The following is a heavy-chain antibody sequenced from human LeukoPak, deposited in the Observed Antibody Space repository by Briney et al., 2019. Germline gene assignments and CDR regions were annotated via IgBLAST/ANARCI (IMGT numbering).Heavy chain of an antibody. Sequence: PGGSLRLSCAASGFTFSNYAMRWVRQAPGKGLEWVSAISGGGSGIYYADSMKSRFTISRDNSKNTLYLQINSLRAEDTAVYYCAKWGDDDVLTGYYVSDYWGQGTLVTVSS. CDR1: GFTFSNYA. CDR2: ISGGGSGI. CDR3: AKWGDDDVLTGYYVSDY. J-gene: IGHJ4*02. D-gene: IGHD3-9*01. V-gene: IGHV3-23*01.